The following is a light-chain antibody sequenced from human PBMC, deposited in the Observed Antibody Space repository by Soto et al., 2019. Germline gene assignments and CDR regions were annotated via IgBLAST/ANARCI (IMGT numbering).Light chain of an antibody. J-gene: IGKJ1*01. Sequence: DVVMTQSPLSLPVTLGQPASISCRSSRSLVYSDGNAYLNWFHQRPGQSPRRLIYKASNRDSGVPDRVSGSGSGTDFTLHINRVEAEDVGVYYCMQGTHWPPTFGRGTRGEIE. CDR3: MQGTHWPPT. V-gene: IGKV2-30*01. CDR1: RSLVYSDGNAY. CDR2: KAS.